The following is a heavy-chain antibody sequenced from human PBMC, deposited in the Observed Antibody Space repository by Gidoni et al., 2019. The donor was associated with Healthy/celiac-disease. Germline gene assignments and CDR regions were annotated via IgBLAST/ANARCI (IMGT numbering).Heavy chain of an antibody. CDR3: ARGRGSGWHLDY. V-gene: IGHV4-34*01. D-gene: IGHD6-19*01. Sequence: QVQLQQWGAGLLKPSEPLSLTCAVYGGSFSGYYWSWIRQPPGKGLEWIGEINHSGSTNYNPSLKSRVTISVDTSKNQFSLKLSSVTAADTAVYYCARGRGSGWHLDYWGQGTLVTVSS. CDR1: GGSFSGYY. J-gene: IGHJ4*02. CDR2: INHSGST.